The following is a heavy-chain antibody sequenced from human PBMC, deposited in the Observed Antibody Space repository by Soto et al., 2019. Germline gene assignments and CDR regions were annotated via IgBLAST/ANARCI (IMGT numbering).Heavy chain of an antibody. J-gene: IGHJ6*02. Sequence: VGSLRLSCAASGFTFSSYGMHWVRQAPGKGLEWVAVISYDGSNKYYADSVKGRFTISRDNSKNTLYLQMNSLRAEDTAVYYCAKVGGISYGDPYYYYGMDVWGQGTTVTVSS. CDR1: GFTFSSYG. V-gene: IGHV3-30*18. CDR3: AKVGGISYGDPYYYYGMDV. D-gene: IGHD4-17*01. CDR2: ISYDGSNK.